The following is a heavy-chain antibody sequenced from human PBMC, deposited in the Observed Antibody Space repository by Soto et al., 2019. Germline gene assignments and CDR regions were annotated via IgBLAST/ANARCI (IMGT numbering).Heavy chain of an antibody. CDR2: IGTAGDT. CDR1: GFTFSSYD. J-gene: IGHJ6*02. CDR3: ARRPGYSSSSDYSYGMDV. D-gene: IGHD6-13*01. V-gene: IGHV3-13*01. Sequence: EVQLVESGGGLVQPGGSLRLSCAASGFTFSSYDMHWVRQATGKGLEWVSAIGTAGDTYYPGSVKGRFTISRENAKNSLYLQMNSLRAGDTAAYYCARRPGYSSSSDYSYGMDVWGQGTTVTVSS.